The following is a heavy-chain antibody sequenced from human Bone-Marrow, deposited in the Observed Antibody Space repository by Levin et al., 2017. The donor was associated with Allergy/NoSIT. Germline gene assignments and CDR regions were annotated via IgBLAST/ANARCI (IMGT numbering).Heavy chain of an antibody. J-gene: IGHJ4*02. CDR1: GFTFSSSW. V-gene: IGHV3-7*01. D-gene: IGHD4-17*01. CDR3: ARDLKANYGDYV. CDR2: IKQDGSEK. Sequence: QTGGSLRLSCAASGFTFSSSWMNWVRQAPGKGLEWVANIKQDGSEKYYVDSVKGRFTISRDNAKNSLYLQMNSLRAEDTAVYYCARDLKANYGDYVWGQGTLVTVSS.